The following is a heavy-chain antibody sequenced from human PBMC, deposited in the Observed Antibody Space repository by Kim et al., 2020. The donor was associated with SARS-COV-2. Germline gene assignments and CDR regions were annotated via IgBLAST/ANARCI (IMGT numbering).Heavy chain of an antibody. CDR3: ARRYCSGGSCYTGLDS. Sequence: DSVKGRFTISRDNSKTTRFLQTNSLRAEDTAVYYCARRYCSGGSCYTGLDSWGQGTLVTVSS. J-gene: IGHJ4*02. V-gene: IGHV3-53*01. D-gene: IGHD2-15*01.